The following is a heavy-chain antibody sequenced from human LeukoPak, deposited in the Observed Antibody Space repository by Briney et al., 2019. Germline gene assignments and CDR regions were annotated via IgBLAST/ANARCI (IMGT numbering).Heavy chain of an antibody. Sequence: GGSLRLSCAASGFTFSSYAMSWVRQAPGKGLEWVSAISGSGGSTYYADSVKGRFTISRDNSKNTLYLQMNSLRAEDTAVYYCARDLTGLLLWFGELLFDPWGQGTLVTVSS. V-gene: IGHV3-23*01. CDR3: ARDLTGLLLWFGELLFDP. J-gene: IGHJ5*02. CDR2: ISGSGGST. CDR1: GFTFSSYA. D-gene: IGHD3-10*01.